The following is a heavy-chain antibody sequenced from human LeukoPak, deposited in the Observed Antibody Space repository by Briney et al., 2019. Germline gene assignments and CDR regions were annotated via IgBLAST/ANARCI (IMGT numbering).Heavy chain of an antibody. D-gene: IGHD3-22*01. Sequence: PSETLSLTCAVYGGSLSGHSWSWIRQAPGKGLEWIGEISHTGGINYNPSLKSRVTISADTSKNQFSLRLTSVTAADTAVYYCARHVHVSMIVVILSDYFDYWGRGTLVSVSS. V-gene: IGHV4-34*01. CDR1: GGSLSGHS. CDR3: ARHVHVSMIVVILSDYFDY. CDR2: ISHTGGI. J-gene: IGHJ4*02.